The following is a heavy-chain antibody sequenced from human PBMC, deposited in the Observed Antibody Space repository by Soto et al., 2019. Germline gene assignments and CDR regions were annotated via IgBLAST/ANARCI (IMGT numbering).Heavy chain of an antibody. CDR3: XXXVDMVRGVIGAFDI. D-gene: IGHD3-10*01. J-gene: IGHJ3*02. V-gene: IGHV4-59*01. CDR2: IYYSGST. CDR1: GGSISSYY. Sequence: QVQLQESGPGLVKPSETLSLTCTVSGGSISSYYWSWIRQPPGKGLEWIGYIYYSGSTNYNPSLKSRVTISVDTSKNQFSLKLSSVTAADTAVYXXXXXVDMVRGVIGAFDIWGQGTMVTVSS.